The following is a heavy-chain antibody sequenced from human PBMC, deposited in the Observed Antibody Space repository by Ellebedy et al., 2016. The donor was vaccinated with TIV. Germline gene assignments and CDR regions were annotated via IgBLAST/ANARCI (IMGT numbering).Heavy chain of an antibody. CDR1: GYTFTRYY. V-gene: IGHV1-46*01. Sequence: ASVKVSXKASGYTFTRYYMHWVRQAPGQGLEWMGKINPSGGSTTYAQKFQGRVTMTRDRSTSSVYMELSSLRSEDTAVYYCARDAPWGTSLAVDYWGQGTLVTVSS. J-gene: IGHJ4*02. CDR2: INPSGGST. D-gene: IGHD3-16*01. CDR3: ARDAPWGTSLAVDY.